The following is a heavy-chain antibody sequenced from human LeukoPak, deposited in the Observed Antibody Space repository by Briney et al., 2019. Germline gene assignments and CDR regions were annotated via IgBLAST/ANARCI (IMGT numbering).Heavy chain of an antibody. V-gene: IGHV3-23*01. CDR3: AKNPYYYGSGSPDV. J-gene: IGHJ6*04. CDR2: ISGSGGST. Sequence: GGSLRLSCAASGFTFSSYAMSWVRQAPGKGLEWVSAISGSGGSTYYADSVKGRFTTSRDNSKNTLYLQMNSLRAEDTAVYYCAKNPYYYGSGSPDVWGKGTTVTVSS. CDR1: GFTFSSYA. D-gene: IGHD3-10*01.